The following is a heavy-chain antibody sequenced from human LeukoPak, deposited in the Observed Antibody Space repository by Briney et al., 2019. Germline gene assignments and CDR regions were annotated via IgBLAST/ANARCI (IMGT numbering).Heavy chain of an antibody. CDR3: AKKRGDYGGNLEY. CDR1: GFTFSTYS. Sequence: GGSLRLSCAASGFTFSTYSMNWVRQAPGKGLEWISYISSSNTIYYADSVKGRFTISRDNAKNSLYLQMNSLRVEDTAVYYCAKKRGDYGGNLEYWSQGTLVTVSS. V-gene: IGHV3-48*01. J-gene: IGHJ4*02. CDR2: ISSSNTI. D-gene: IGHD4-23*01.